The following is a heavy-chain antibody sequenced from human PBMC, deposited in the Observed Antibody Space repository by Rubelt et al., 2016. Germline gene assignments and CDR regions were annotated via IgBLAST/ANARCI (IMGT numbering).Heavy chain of an antibody. CDR3: ARGMRWFGENY. D-gene: IGHD3-10*01. CDR2: INTNTGNP. V-gene: IGHV7-4-1*02. J-gene: IGHJ4*02. Sequence: QVQLVQSGSELKKPGASVKVSCKASGYTFTSYAMNWVRQAPGQGLEWMGWINTNTGNPTYAQGVTGRVCSSLDTWVSTAYLQISSLKAEDTAVYYCARGMRWFGENYWGQGTLVTVSS. CDR1: GYTFTSYA.